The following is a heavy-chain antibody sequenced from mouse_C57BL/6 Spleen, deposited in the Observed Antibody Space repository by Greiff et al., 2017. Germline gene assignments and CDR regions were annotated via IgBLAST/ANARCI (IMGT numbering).Heavy chain of an antibody. D-gene: IGHD2-5*01. CDR2: IYPGSGNT. V-gene: IGHV1-66*01. CDR3: ASNSNYWYFGF. J-gene: IGHJ1*03. Sequence: QVHVKQSGPELVKPGASVKISCKASGYSFTSYYIHWVKQRPGQGLEWIGWIYPGSGNTKYNEKFKGKATLTADTSSSTAYMQLSSLTSEDAAVYYCASNSNYWYFGFWGTGTTVTVSS. CDR1: GYSFTSYY.